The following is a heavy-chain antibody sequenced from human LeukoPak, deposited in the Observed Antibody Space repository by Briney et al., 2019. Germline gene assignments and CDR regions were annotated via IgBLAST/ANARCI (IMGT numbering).Heavy chain of an antibody. CDR2: ISSSGSTI. J-gene: IGHJ4*02. D-gene: IGHD3-22*01. Sequence: GGSLRLSCAASGFTVSNNYMSWVRQAPGKGLEWVSYISSSGSTIYYADSVKGRFTISRDNAKNSLYLQMNSLRAEDTAVYYCAGDSSGYGRFDYWGQGTLVTVSS. CDR3: AGDSSGYGRFDY. CDR1: GFTVSNNY. V-gene: IGHV3-11*01.